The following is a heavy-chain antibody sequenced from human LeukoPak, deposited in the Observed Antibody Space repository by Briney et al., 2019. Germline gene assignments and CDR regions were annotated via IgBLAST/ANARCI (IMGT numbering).Heavy chain of an antibody. CDR2: ISYDGSNK. Sequence: GGSLRLSCAASGFTFSSYAMSWVRQAPGKGLEWVAVISYDGSNKYYADSVKGRFTISRDNSKNTLYLQMNSLRAEDTAVYYCASISGWYGYWGQGTLVTVSS. CDR3: ASISGWYGY. D-gene: IGHD6-19*01. J-gene: IGHJ4*02. CDR1: GFTFSSYA. V-gene: IGHV3-30-3*01.